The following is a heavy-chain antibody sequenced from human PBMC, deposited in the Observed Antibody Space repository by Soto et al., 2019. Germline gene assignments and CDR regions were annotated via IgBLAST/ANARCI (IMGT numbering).Heavy chain of an antibody. CDR3: ARGLSSGWLSDY. D-gene: IGHD6-19*01. J-gene: IGHJ4*02. CDR1: GGTFSSYA. CDR2: IIPIFVTA. Sequence: QVQLVQSGAEVKKPRSSVKVSCKASGGTFSSYAISWVRQAPGQGLEWMGGIIPIFVTASYAQKFQGRVTITADESTSTAYMELSSLRSEDTAVYYCARGLSSGWLSDYWGQGTLVTVSS. V-gene: IGHV1-69*12.